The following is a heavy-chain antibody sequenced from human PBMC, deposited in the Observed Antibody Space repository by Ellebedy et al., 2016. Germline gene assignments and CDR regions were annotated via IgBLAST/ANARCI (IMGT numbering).Heavy chain of an antibody. Sequence: GGSLRLSCAASGFTFSSYWMSWVRQAPEKGLEWVANINQDGSEKQYVDSVKGRFSISRDNAKNSLFLQMNSLSAEDTAVSYCARDGGSGWGVWGKGTTVTVSS. CDR1: GFTFSSYW. J-gene: IGHJ6*04. D-gene: IGHD3-10*01. V-gene: IGHV3-7*01. CDR3: ARDGGSGWGV. CDR2: INQDGSEK.